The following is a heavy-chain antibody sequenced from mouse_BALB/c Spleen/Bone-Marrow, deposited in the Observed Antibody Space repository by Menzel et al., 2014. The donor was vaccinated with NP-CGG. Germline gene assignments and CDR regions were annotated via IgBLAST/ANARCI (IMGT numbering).Heavy chain of an antibody. CDR3: ARGDTLRGYYFDY. D-gene: IGHD1-1*01. CDR2: IWAGGST. J-gene: IGHJ2*01. Sequence: QVQLKESGPGLVAPSQSLSIPCTVSGFSLTSYGVHWVRQPPGKGLEWLGVIWAGGSTNYNSALMSRLNIRKDNSKSXVFLKVNSLQADDTAMYYCARGDTLRGYYFDYWGQGTTLTVS. CDR1: GFSLTSYG. V-gene: IGHV2-9*02.